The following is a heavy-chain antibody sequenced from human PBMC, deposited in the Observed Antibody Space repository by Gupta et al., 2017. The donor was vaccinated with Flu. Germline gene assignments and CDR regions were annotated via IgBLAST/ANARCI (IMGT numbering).Heavy chain of an antibody. Sequence: QAQLVQSGGGVVQPGTSLRLSCAACGFTFSDYGMHWVRQAPGKGLEWMAVISDDGSNQWYADSLSGRFTISRDNSKTTLFLQMNSRRADDTAVYYCAKGGRHNWNYDGDYLGQVTLVTVSS. D-gene: IGHD1-7*01. CDR3: AKGGRHNWNYDGDY. CDR2: ISDDGSNQ. J-gene: IGHJ4*02. V-gene: IGHV3-30*18. CDR1: GFTFSDYG.